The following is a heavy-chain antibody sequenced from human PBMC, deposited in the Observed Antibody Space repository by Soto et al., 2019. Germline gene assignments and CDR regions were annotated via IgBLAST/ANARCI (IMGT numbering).Heavy chain of an antibody. Sequence: QVQLQESGPGLVKASETLSLTCTVSGGSFKSDFWSWIRQPPGKGLEWIGYISYTRDTNYQPSLKSRVTISVDTSKSQFSLKLSSVTAADTAVYFCARHQSGYDYGLTHFDYWGRGTLVTVSS. D-gene: IGHD5-12*01. CDR1: GGSFKSDF. CDR3: ARHQSGYDYGLTHFDY. CDR2: ISYTRDT. V-gene: IGHV4-59*08. J-gene: IGHJ4*02.